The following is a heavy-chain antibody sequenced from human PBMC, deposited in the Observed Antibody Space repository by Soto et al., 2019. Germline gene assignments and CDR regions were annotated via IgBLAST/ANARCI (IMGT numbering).Heavy chain of an antibody. D-gene: IGHD3-3*01. CDR3: ARGGVTIFGIIPKWLEP. CDR1: VLSFIDYY. J-gene: IGHJ5*02. V-gene: IGHV4-34*01. Sequence: SETLSLTCALYVLSFIDYYWSWVRQPAGKGLEWIVEINHSGGTNSNPSLKSRFTISVDTSKNYFSLKLTSVTAADTAVYYCARGGVTIFGIIPKWLEPWGQGTMVTVSS. CDR2: INHSGGT.